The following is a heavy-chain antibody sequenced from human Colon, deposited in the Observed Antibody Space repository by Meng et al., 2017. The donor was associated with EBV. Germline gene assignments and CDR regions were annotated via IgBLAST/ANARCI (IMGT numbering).Heavy chain of an antibody. D-gene: IGHD3-16*02. CDR1: GFTFSDYY. Sequence: QVQLVESGGGLVKPGGSLRLSCAASGFTFSDYYMSWIRQAPGKGLEWISYISSSTDTIYYADSVKGRFTISRDNVKNLLYLQMNSLRADDTAVYYCARGYTYSSFFDYWGQGTLVTVSS. CDR3: ARGYTYSSFFDY. V-gene: IGHV3-11*01. J-gene: IGHJ4*02. CDR2: ISSSTDTI.